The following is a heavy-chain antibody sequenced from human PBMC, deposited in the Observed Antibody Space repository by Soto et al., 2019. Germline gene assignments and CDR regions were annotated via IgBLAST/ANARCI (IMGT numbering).Heavy chain of an antibody. J-gene: IGHJ4*02. CDR3: ARREYGGLDY. V-gene: IGHV3-11*05. CDR2: ISSSGYT. Sequence: QVQLEESGGGLVKPGGSLRLSCAASGFTFSDYYMSWIRQALGKGLEWVSYISSSGYTKYADSVKGRFTISRDNAKDSLSLQMNSLRVDDTAVYYCARREYGGLDYWGQGTLVTVSS. D-gene: IGHD5-12*01. CDR1: GFTFSDYY.